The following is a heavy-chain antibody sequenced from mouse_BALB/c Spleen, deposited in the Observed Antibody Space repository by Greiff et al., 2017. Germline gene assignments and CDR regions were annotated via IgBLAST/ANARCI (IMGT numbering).Heavy chain of an antibody. CDR3: AREVATDYAMDY. CDR1: GYSITSGYY. Sequence: ESGPGLVKPSQSLFLTCPVTGYSITSGYYWNWIRQFPGNKLEWMGYISYDGSNNYNPSLKNRISITRDTSKNQFFLKLNSVTTEDTATYYCAREVATDYAMDYWGQGTSVTVSS. D-gene: IGHD1-1*01. V-gene: IGHV3-6*02. J-gene: IGHJ4*01. CDR2: ISYDGSN.